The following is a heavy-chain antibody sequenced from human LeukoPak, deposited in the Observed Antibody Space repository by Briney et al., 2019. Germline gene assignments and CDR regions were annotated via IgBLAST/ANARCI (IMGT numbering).Heavy chain of an antibody. V-gene: IGHV3-9*01. CDR3: TTVGHNCSSTSCYTGWFDP. Sequence: PGGSLRLSCAASGFTFDDYAMHWVRQAPGKGLEWVSGISWNSGSIGYADSVKGRFTISRDNAKNSLYLQMNSLRAEDTALYYCTTVGHNCSSTSCYTGWFDPWGQGTLVTVSS. D-gene: IGHD2-2*02. CDR1: GFTFDDYA. CDR2: ISWNSGSI. J-gene: IGHJ5*02.